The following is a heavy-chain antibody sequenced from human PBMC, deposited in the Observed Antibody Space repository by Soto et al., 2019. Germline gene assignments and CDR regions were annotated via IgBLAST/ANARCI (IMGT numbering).Heavy chain of an antibody. CDR1: GFTFSSYG. CDR2: ISYDGSNK. CDR3: AREAYDYIWGSYHPYYYYYMDV. Sequence: GGSLRLSCAASGFTFSSYGMHWVRQAPGKGLEWVAVISYDGSNKYYADSVKGRFTISRDNSKNTLYLQMSSLRAEDTAVYYCAREAYDYIWGSYHPYYYYYMDVWGKGTTVTVSS. J-gene: IGHJ6*03. D-gene: IGHD3-16*02. V-gene: IGHV3-30*03.